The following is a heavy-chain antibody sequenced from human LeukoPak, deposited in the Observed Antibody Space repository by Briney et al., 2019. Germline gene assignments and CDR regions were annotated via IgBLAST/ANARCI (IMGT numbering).Heavy chain of an antibody. CDR1: VFTFSSYS. D-gene: IGHD2-2*03. J-gene: IGHJ4*02. CDR3: ASDSGYCSSTSCSEVDY. Sequence: GGSLRLSCAASVFTFSSYSMNWVRQAPGKGLEWVSSTSSSSSYIYYADSVKGRFTISRDNAKNSLYLQMNSLRAEDTAVYYCASDSGYCSSTSCSEVDYWGQGTLVTVSS. CDR2: TSSSSSYI. V-gene: IGHV3-21*01.